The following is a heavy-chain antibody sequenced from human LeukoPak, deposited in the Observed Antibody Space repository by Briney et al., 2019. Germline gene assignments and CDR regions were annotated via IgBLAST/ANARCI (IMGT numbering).Heavy chain of an antibody. D-gene: IGHD2-15*01. Sequence: GGSLRLSCAASGFTFSSYAMSWVRQAPGKGLEWVSAISGSGGSTYYADSVKGRFTISRDNSKNTLYLQMNSLRAEDTAVYYCAKVYCSGGSCYLHYFDYWGQGTLVTVSS. CDR2: ISGSGGST. CDR1: GFTFSSYA. V-gene: IGHV3-23*01. CDR3: AKVYCSGGSCYLHYFDY. J-gene: IGHJ4*02.